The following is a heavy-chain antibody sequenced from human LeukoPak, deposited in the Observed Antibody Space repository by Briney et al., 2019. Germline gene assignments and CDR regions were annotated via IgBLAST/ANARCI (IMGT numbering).Heavy chain of an antibody. CDR1: GYSCTSYW. CDR3: ARRGIAAAGIGSPVLPIDAFDI. Sequence: GESLKISCKGAGYSCTSYWSGWVRQMPGKGLEWVGIIYPGDSDTIYSPSCQGQVTISADKSISTASLQWSSLKASDTAMYYCARRGIAAAGIGSPVLPIDAFDIWGQGTMVTVSS. D-gene: IGHD6-13*01. J-gene: IGHJ3*02. CDR2: IYPGDSDT. V-gene: IGHV5-51*01.